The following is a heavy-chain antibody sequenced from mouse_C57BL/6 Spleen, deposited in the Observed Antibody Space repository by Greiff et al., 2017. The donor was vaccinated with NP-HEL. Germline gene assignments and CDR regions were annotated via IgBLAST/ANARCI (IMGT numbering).Heavy chain of an antibody. CDR3: ARGDTWFAY. J-gene: IGHJ3*01. Sequence: VQLQQPGTELVKPGASVRLSSKASGYTFTSYWMHWVKQRPGPGLEWIGNINPSYGGTNYNEKFKSKATRTVDKTSSTAYMQLSSLTSEDSAVYYCARGDTWFAYWGQGTLVTVSA. CDR2: INPSYGGT. V-gene: IGHV1-53*01. CDR1: GYTFTSYW.